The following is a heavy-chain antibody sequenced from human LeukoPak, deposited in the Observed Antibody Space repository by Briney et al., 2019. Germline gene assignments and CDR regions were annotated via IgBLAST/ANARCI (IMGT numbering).Heavy chain of an antibody. CDR2: IYYSGST. Sequence: IPSETLSLTCTVSGNSISTNNYYWGWIRQPPGKGLEWIGSIYYSGSTYYNLSLKSRVTMSVDTSKNQFSLKLSSVTAADTAVYYCARNGGNSDFDYWGQGTLVTVSS. CDR1: GNSISTNNYY. CDR3: ARNGGNSDFDY. D-gene: IGHD4-23*01. J-gene: IGHJ4*02. V-gene: IGHV4-39*01.